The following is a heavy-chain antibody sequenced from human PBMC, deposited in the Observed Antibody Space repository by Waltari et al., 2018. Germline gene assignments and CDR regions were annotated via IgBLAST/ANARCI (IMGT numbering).Heavy chain of an antibody. CDR2: IYSGGST. V-gene: IGHV3-23*03. CDR3: AKGGSYYRGAFDI. CDR1: GFTFSSYA. D-gene: IGHD1-26*01. J-gene: IGHJ3*02. Sequence: EVQLLESGGGLVQPGGSLRLSCAASGFTFSSYAMSWVRQAPGKGLEWVSVIYSGGSTYYADSVKGRFTISRDNSKNTLYLQMNSLRAEDTAVYYCAKGGSYYRGAFDIWGQGTMVTVSS.